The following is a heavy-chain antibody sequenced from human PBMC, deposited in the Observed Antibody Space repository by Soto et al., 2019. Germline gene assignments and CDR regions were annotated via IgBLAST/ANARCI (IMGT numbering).Heavy chain of an antibody. V-gene: IGHV3-15*01. Sequence: GGSLRLSCAASGFTFSNAWMSWVRQAPGKGLEWVGRIKSKTDGGTTDYAAPVKGRFTISRDDSKNTLYLQMNSLKTEDTAVYYCTTDQRQGVGAMDYWGQGTLVTVSS. CDR1: GFTFSNAW. J-gene: IGHJ4*02. CDR3: TTDQRQGVGAMDY. D-gene: IGHD1-26*01. CDR2: IKSKTDGGTT.